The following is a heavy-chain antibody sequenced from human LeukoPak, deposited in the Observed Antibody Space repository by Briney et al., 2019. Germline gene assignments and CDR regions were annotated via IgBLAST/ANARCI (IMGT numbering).Heavy chain of an antibody. CDR2: ISYDGSNK. J-gene: IGHJ6*02. CDR3: GKGGQGHYYSGRDV. V-gene: IGHV3-30*18. CDR1: GFTFSSYG. Sequence: GSLRLSCAASGFTFSSYGMHWVRQAPGKGLEWVAVISYDGSNKYYADSVKGRFTISRDNSKNTLYLQMNSLRAEDTAAYYCGKGGQGHYYSGRDVGAQGPTAPVPS.